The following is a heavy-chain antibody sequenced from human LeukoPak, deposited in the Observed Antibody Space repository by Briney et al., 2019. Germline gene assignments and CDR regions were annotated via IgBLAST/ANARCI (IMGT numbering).Heavy chain of an antibody. D-gene: IGHD4-17*01. CDR1: GFTFSNLA. CDR3: AKPPTVTTFAY. J-gene: IGHJ4*02. V-gene: IGHV3-23*01. Sequence: PGGSLRLSCAASGFTFSNLAMSWVRQAPGKGLEWVSSIADSGDGCSSVYYADSVKGRFTISRDNSRNTLYLQSASLRAEDTAVYYCAKPPTVTTFAYWGQGALVIVSS. CDR2: IADSGDGCSSV.